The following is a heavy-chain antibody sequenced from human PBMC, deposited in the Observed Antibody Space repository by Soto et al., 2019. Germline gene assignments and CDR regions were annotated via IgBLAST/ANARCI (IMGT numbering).Heavy chain of an antibody. Sequence: ASVKVSCKASGYIFTDYYMHWVRQAPGQELGWMGRINPNSGGTNYAQKFQGWVTMTRDTSISTAYMELSRLRSDDTAVYYCARGGLVNCGGGSCYRTNGMDVGGKGTRVTVS. CDR2: INPNSGGT. CDR3: ARGGLVNCGGGSCYRTNGMDV. CDR1: GYIFTDYY. J-gene: IGHJ6*04. V-gene: IGHV1-2*04. D-gene: IGHD2-15*01.